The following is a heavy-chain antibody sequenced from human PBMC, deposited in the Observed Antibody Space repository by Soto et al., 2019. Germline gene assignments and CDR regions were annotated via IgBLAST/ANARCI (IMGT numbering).Heavy chain of an antibody. CDR2: TRNKANSYTT. CDR1: GFTFSDHY. V-gene: IGHV3-72*01. CDR3: ARVGRYCSGGSCYSGGAFGI. D-gene: IGHD2-15*01. Sequence: PGGSLRLSCAASGFTFSDHYMDWVRQAPGKGLEWVGRTRNKANSYTTEYAASVKGRFTISRDDSKNSLYLQMNSLKTEDTAVYYCARVGRYCSGGSCYSGGAFGIWGQGTMVTVSS. J-gene: IGHJ3*02.